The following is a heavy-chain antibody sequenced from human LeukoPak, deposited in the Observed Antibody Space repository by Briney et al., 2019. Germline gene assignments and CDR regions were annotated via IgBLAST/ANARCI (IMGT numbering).Heavy chain of an antibody. D-gene: IGHD3-9*01. CDR3: ARAGYYDILTGYHTPLFDY. Sequence: GGSLRLSCAASGFTFSSYGMHWVRQAPGKGLEWVAVISYDGSNKYYADSVKGRFTISRDNSKNTLNLQMNSLRAEDTAVYYCARAGYYDILTGYHTPLFDYWGQGTLVTVSS. J-gene: IGHJ4*02. CDR1: GFTFSSYG. CDR2: ISYDGSNK. V-gene: IGHV3-30*03.